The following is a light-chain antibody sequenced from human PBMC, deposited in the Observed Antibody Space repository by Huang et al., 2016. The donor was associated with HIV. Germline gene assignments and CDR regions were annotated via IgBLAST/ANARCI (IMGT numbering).Light chain of an antibody. CDR3: QQYNKWPRT. V-gene: IGKV3-15*01. CDR2: GAS. CDR1: QSVTGN. J-gene: IGKJ3*01. Sequence: EIVMTQSPATLSVSPGERASQSVTGNLAWYQHKPGQPPRLLIYGASTRAAGAAARFNASGSGTEFTLTINSLQSEDFAVYYCQQYNKWPRTFGPGTKVDVK.